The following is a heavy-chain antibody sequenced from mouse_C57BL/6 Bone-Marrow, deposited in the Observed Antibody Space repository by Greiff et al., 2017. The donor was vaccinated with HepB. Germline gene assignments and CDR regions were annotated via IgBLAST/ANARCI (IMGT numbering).Heavy chain of an antibody. J-gene: IGHJ3*01. CDR2: IYPSDSET. CDR1: GYTFTSYW. CDR3: ARSSLWLAY. D-gene: IGHD6-2*01. Sequence: VQLQQPGAELVRPGSSVKLSCKASGYTFTSYWMDWVKQRPGQGLEWIGNIYPSDSETYYNQKFKDKATLTVDKSSSTAYMQLSRLTSEDSAVYYCARSSLWLAYWGQGTLVTVSA. V-gene: IGHV1-61*01.